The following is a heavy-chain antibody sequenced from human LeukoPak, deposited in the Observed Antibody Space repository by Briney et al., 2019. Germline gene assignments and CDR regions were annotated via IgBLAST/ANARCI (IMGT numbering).Heavy chain of an antibody. D-gene: IGHD5-12*01. J-gene: IGHJ3*02. CDR2: ISSSSTYI. CDR1: GFTFSRDS. V-gene: IGHV3-21*01. Sequence: GGSLRLSCAASGFTFSRDSMNWVRQAPGKGLERVSSISSSSTYIYYADSVKGRFTISRDNAKNSLHLQMNSLRAEDTAVYYCARGGGYSGYDLDAFDIWGQGTMVTVSS. CDR3: ARGGGYSGYDLDAFDI.